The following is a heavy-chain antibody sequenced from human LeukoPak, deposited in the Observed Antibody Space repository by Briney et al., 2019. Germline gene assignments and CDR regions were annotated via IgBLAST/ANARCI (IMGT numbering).Heavy chain of an antibody. J-gene: IGHJ6*02. D-gene: IGHD5-24*01. CDR3: ARSRRDGYNNYYYYGMDG. Sequence: GSLRLSCAASGFTFSSYEMNWVRHAPGKGLGWVSYISSSGSTIYYADSVKGRFTIATDKAKHSLYLQMNSLRAEDTAVYYCARSRRDGYNNYYYYGMDGWGQGTTVTVSS. CDR1: GFTFSSYE. V-gene: IGHV3-48*03. CDR2: ISSSGSTI.